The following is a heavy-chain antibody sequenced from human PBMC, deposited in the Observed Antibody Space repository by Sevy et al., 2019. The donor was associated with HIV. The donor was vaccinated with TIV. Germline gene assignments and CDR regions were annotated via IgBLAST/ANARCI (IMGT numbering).Heavy chain of an antibody. CDR1: GHTFTGYY. CDR3: ARGGPLGIAAAGTGMNWFDP. Sequence: ASVKVSCKASGHTFTGYYMHWVRQAPGQGLEWMGWINPNSGGTNYAQKFQGWVTMTRDTSISTAYMELSRLRSDDTAVYYCARGGPLGIAAAGTGMNWFDPWGQGTLVTVSS. J-gene: IGHJ5*02. V-gene: IGHV1-2*04. D-gene: IGHD6-13*01. CDR2: INPNSGGT.